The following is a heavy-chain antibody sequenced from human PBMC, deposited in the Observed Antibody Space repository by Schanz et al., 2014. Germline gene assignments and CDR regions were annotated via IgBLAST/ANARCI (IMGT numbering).Heavy chain of an antibody. V-gene: IGHV3-30-3*02. CDR2: ISNDGSIK. D-gene: IGHD1-1*01. J-gene: IGHJ4*02. CDR3: ARGTDWNLHY. CDR1: GFTFSSYA. Sequence: VQLVESGGGVVQPGRSLRLSCAASGFTFSSYAMHWVRQAPGKGLEWVALISNDGSIKYYADSVEGRFTISRDNSRNTLYLQMNSLRAGDTAVYYCARGTDWNLHYWGQGALVTVSS.